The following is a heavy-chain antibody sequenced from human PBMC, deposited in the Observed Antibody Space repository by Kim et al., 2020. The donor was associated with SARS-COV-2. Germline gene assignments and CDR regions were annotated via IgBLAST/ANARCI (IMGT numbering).Heavy chain of an antibody. J-gene: IGHJ4*02. V-gene: IGHV3-7*01. D-gene: IGHD6-6*01. CDR2: IKQDGSEK. CDR3: ARDDFGSSSGEWAFDY. CDR1: GFTFSSYW. Sequence: GGSLRLSCAASGFTFSSYWMSWVRQAPGKGLEWVANIKQDGSEKYYVDSVKGRFTISRDNAKNSLYLQMNSLRAEDTAVYYCARDDFGSSSGEWAFDYWGQGTLVTVSS.